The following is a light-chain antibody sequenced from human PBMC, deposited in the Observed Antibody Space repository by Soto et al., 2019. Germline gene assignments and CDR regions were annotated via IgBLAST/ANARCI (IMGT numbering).Light chain of an antibody. CDR1: QIMYTW. CDR3: QHYNGY. J-gene: IGKJ2*01. V-gene: IGKV1-5*01. CDR2: DAT. Sequence: DIQMTQSPSTLSASVGDRVTITCRASQIMYTWFAWYQQKPGKAPKLLIYDATTLESGVPSRFSGSGSGTEFTLTISSLQPDDFATYYCQHYNGYFGQGTKLEI.